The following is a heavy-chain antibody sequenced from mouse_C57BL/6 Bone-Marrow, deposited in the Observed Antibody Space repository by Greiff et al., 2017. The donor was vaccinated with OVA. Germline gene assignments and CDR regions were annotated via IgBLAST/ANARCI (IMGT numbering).Heavy chain of an antibody. Sequence: VQLMESGPGLVAPSQSLSITCTVSGFSLTSYGVHWVRQPPGKGLEWLVVIWSDGSTTYNSALKSRLSISKDNSKSQVFLKMNSLQTDDTAMYYCARHPTTHSTYYYSIDYWCQGTSITVSS. CDR3: ARHPTTHSTYYYSIDY. CDR2: IWSDGST. V-gene: IGHV2-6-1*01. CDR1: GFSLTSYG. D-gene: IGHD1-2*01. J-gene: IGHJ4*01.